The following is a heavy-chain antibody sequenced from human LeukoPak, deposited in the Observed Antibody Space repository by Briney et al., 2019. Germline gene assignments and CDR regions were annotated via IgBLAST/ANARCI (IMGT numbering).Heavy chain of an antibody. D-gene: IGHD6-25*01. CDR2: IWGDENHK. V-gene: IGHV3-33*01. CDR1: GFTLSSSG. CDR3: ARDVGSAPFDY. J-gene: IGHJ4*02. Sequence: GGSLSLSCVASGFTLSSSGMHWVRQAPGKGLEWVAVIWGDENHKYYGYSVRGRFTISRDNAKNTLYLQMDSLRVEDTAVYYCARDVGSAPFDYWGQGTLVTVSS.